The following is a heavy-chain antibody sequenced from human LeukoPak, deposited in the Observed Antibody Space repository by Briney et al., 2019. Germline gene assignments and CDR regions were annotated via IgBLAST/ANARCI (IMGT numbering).Heavy chain of an antibody. Sequence: GRSLRLSCAASGFTISSHAMSWVRQAPGKGLEWVSAISGAGGSTYYADSVKGRFTISRDNSKNTLYLQMNSLRAEDTAVFYCAKSLAYCSSTSCSYYFYYMDVWGKGTTVTVSS. V-gene: IGHV3-23*01. D-gene: IGHD2-2*01. CDR2: ISGAGGST. J-gene: IGHJ6*03. CDR1: GFTISSHA. CDR3: AKSLAYCSSTSCSYYFYYMDV.